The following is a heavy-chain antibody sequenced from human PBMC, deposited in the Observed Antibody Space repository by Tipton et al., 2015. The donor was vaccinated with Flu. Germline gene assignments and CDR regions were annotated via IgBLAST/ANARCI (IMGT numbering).Heavy chain of an antibody. Sequence: SLRLSCAASGFTFSDYWFSWVRQAPGKGLEWVSFIFSTGITTYYTDSVKGRFTISRDNAKNSVYMQMNSLRAEDTAVYYCVRGRGKSVSDAFDIWGQGTMVTVSS. J-gene: IGHJ3*02. CDR1: GFTFSDYW. CDR2: IFSTGITT. D-gene: IGHD1-26*01. CDR3: VRGRGKSVSDAFDI. V-gene: IGHV3-11*01.